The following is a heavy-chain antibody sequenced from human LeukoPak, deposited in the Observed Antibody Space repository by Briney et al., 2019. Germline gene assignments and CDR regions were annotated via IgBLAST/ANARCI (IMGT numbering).Heavy chain of an antibody. CDR3: ARGGGSSGWLYYYYYGMDV. D-gene: IGHD6-19*01. CDR1: GGTFSSYA. CDR2: IIPIFGTA. V-gene: IGHV1-69*01. Sequence: GASVKVSCKASGGTFSSYAISWVRQAPGQGLEWMGGIIPIFGTANYAQKFQGRVTITADESTSTAYMELSSLRSEDTAVYYCARGGGSSGWLYYYYYGMDVWGQGTTVTVSS. J-gene: IGHJ6*02.